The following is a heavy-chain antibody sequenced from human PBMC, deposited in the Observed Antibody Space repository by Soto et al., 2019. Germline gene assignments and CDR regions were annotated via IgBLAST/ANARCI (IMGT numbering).Heavy chain of an antibody. Sequence: QVQLQESGPGLVKPSQTLSLTCTVSGGSISSGGYYWSWIRQHPGKGLEWIGYIYYSGSTYYNPSLKXXVXIXXDTSKNQFSLKLSSVTAADTAVYYCARGTHRNFDYWGQGTLVTVSS. J-gene: IGHJ4*02. CDR1: GGSISSGGYY. CDR3: ARGTHRNFDY. V-gene: IGHV4-31*01. CDR2: IYYSGST.